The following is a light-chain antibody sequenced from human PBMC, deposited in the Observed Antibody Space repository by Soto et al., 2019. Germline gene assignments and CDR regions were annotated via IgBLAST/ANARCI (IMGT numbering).Light chain of an antibody. J-gene: IGLJ2*01. CDR1: SSNLGAGYD. CDR3: QSYDGRLATSI. Sequence: QSVLTQPPSVSGTPGQRVSISCTGSSSNLGAGYDVRCYQHLPGAATRLLIFGNNVRPSGVPDRFSGSKSGTSASLAITGLQAEDEAFYHCQSYDGRLATSIFGAGTKLTVL. CDR2: GNN. V-gene: IGLV1-40*01.